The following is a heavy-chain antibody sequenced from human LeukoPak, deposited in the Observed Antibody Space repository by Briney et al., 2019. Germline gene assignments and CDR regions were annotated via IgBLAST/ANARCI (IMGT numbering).Heavy chain of an antibody. CDR3: ARARSWYFDY. CDR2: IKQDGSEK. Sequence: GGSLRLSCAASGFTFSSYWINWVRQAPGKGLEWVANIKQDGSEKYYVDSVKGRFTISRDNAKNSLYLQMNSLRAEDTAVYYCARARSWYFDYWSQGTLVTVSS. J-gene: IGHJ4*02. D-gene: IGHD6-13*01. CDR1: GFTFSSYW. V-gene: IGHV3-7*05.